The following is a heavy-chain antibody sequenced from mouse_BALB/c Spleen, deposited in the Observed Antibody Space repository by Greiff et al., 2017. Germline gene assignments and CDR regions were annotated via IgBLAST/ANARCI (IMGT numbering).Heavy chain of an antibody. V-gene: IGHV14-3*02. D-gene: IGHD2-4*01. CDR1: GFNIKDTY. CDR2: IDPANGNT. J-gene: IGHJ2*01. CDR3: ARADYDGRFDY. Sequence: EVHLVESGAELVKPGASVKLSCTASGFNIKDTYMHWVKQRPEQGLEWIGRIDPANGNTKYDPKFQGKATITADTSSNTAYLQLSSLTSEDTAVYYCARADYDGRFDYWGQGTTLTVSS.